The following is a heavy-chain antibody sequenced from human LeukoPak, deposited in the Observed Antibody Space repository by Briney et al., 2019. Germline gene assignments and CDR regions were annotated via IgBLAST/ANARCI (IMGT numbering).Heavy chain of an antibody. J-gene: IGHJ4*02. V-gene: IGHV3-15*01. Sequence: GGSLRLSCAASGFTFTFAWVNWVRQAPGKGLEWVGRIRSKTDGGTTEYAAPVKGRFTVSRDDSKNTLYLQMNSLKTEDTGVYYCITASAPDYWGQGTLVTVSS. CDR1: GFTFTFAW. CDR3: ITASAPDY. CDR2: IRSKTDGGTT.